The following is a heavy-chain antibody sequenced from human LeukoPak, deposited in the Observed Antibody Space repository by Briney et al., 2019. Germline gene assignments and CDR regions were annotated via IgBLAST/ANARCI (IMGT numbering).Heavy chain of an antibody. J-gene: IGHJ1*01. CDR1: GYTFTGYY. V-gene: IGHV1-2*02. CDR2: INPNSGGT. D-gene: IGHD6-13*01. Sequence: ASVKVSCKASGYTFTGYYMHWVRQAPGQGLEWMGWINPNSGGTNYAQKFQGRVTMTRDTSISTAYMELSRLRSDDTAVYYCARVFDRGLAAEYFQHWGQGTLVTVSS. CDR3: ARVFDRGLAAEYFQH.